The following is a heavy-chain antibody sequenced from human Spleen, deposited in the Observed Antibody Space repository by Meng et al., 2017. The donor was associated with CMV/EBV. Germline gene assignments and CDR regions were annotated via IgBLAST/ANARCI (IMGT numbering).Heavy chain of an antibody. J-gene: IGHJ5*02. Sequence: GESLKISCAASGFTFSSYAMSWVRQAPGKGLEWVSSISSSTTYVYYADSVKGRFTISRDNANNSLYLQMNSLRDEDTAVYYCARDRVDIVVVSAAYSRWFDPRGQGTLVTVSS. CDR2: ISSSTTYV. V-gene: IGHV3-21*01. CDR1: GFTFSSYA. CDR3: ARDRVDIVVVSAAYSRWFDP. D-gene: IGHD2-2*03.